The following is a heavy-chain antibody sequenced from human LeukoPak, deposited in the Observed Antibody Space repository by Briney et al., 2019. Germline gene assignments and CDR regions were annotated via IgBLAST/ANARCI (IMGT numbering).Heavy chain of an antibody. Sequence: SVKVSCKASGGTFSSYTISWVRQAPGQGLEWMGRIIPILGEPDYAQKFQGRVTITADMSTSTAYTELSSLRSEDTAVYYCARKGGLGTYGIFDYWGQGTLVTVSS. V-gene: IGHV1-69*02. D-gene: IGHD3-10*01. CDR1: GGTFSSYT. J-gene: IGHJ4*02. CDR2: IIPILGEP. CDR3: ARKGGLGTYGIFDY.